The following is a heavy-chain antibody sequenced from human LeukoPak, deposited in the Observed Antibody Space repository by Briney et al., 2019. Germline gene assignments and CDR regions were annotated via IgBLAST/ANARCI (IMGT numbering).Heavy chain of an antibody. CDR1: GGSISSYY. D-gene: IGHD4-23*01. V-gene: IGHV4-59*01. CDR3: ARVFGYGGNSEGFDY. CDR2: IYHSGRT. Sequence: PSETLSLTCTVSGGSISSYYWTWIRQPPGKGLEWIGYIYHSGRTNYNSSLESRVTISVDTSKNQVSLQVSSVTAADTAVYYCARVFGYGGNSEGFDYWGQGTLVTVSS. J-gene: IGHJ4*02.